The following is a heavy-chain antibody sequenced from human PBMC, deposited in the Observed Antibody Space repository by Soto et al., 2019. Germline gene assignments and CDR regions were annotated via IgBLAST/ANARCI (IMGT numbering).Heavy chain of an antibody. J-gene: IGHJ4*02. CDR3: PRLRRMTAITVSYYFDY. V-gene: IGHV4-59*01. CDR2: IYYSGST. CDR1: GDSISSFY. Sequence: KTSETLSLTXTVSGDSISSFYWSWVRQPPGKGLEWIGYIYYSGSTSYNPSLESRVTISVDTSENQFSLKLSSVTAADTAVYYCPRLRRMTAITVSYYFDYWGQETLVTVSS. D-gene: IGHD4-4*01.